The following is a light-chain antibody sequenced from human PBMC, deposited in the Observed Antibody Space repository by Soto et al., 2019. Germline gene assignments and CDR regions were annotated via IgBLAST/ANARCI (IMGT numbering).Light chain of an antibody. V-gene: IGLV2-14*01. Sequence: QSALTQPASVSGSPGQSITISCTGASSDVGAYNYVSWYQQHPGKAPKLMIFDVSNRPSGVSNRFYASKSGNTASLTISGLQAEGEADYYCSSYTSSSTVVFGGGTKLTVL. J-gene: IGLJ2*01. CDR2: DVS. CDR3: SSYTSSSTVV. CDR1: SSDVGAYNY.